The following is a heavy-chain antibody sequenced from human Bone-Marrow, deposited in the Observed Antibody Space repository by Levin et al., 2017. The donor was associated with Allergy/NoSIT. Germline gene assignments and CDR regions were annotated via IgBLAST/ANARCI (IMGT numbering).Heavy chain of an antibody. CDR1: GGSISSGDYY. Sequence: SCTVSGGSISSGDYYWSWIRQPPGKGLEWIGYIYYSGSTYYNPSLKSRVTISVDTSKNQFSLKLTSVTAADTAVYYCARDRRYCSSTSCSNFDYWGQGTLVTVSS. D-gene: IGHD2-2*01. V-gene: IGHV4-30-4*01. CDR3: ARDRRYCSSTSCSNFDY. CDR2: IYYSGST. J-gene: IGHJ4*02.